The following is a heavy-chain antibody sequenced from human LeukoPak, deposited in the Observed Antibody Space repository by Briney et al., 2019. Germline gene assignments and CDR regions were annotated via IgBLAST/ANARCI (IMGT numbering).Heavy chain of an antibody. CDR1: GGSISSSSHY. Sequence: SETLSLTCTVSGGSISSSSHYWGWIRQPPGKGLEWIGSISYSGSTNYNPSLKSRVTISVDTSKNQFSLKLSSVTAADTAVYYCARRPLDILTGRNPDPPYYFDYWGQGTLVTVSS. CDR3: ARRPLDILTGRNPDPPYYFDY. D-gene: IGHD3-9*01. V-gene: IGHV4-39*07. J-gene: IGHJ4*02. CDR2: ISYSGST.